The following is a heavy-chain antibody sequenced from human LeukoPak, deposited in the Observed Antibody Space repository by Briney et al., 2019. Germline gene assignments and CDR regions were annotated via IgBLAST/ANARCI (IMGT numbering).Heavy chain of an antibody. CDR3: ARDGAATISGYAFDI. V-gene: IGHV4-4*02. J-gene: IGHJ3*02. CDR1: GGSISSSNW. Sequence: SETLSLTCAVSGGSISSSNWWSWVRQPPGKGLEWIGQIYHGGSTNFNPSLKSRVTISVDKSKNQFSLKLNSVTAADTAVYYCARDGAATISGYAFDIWGQGTMVTVSS. D-gene: IGHD5-24*01. CDR2: IYHGGST.